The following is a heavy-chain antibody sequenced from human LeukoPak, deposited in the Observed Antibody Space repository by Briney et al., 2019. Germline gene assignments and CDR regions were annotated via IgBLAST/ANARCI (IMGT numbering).Heavy chain of an antibody. CDR2: INWNGGST. CDR3: ARGPNSSWLSKGYFDY. V-gene: IGHV3-20*04. D-gene: IGHD6-13*01. J-gene: IGHJ4*02. CDR1: GFTFDDYG. Sequence: PGGSLRLSCAASGFTFDDYGMSWVRQAPGKGLEWVSGINWNGGSTGYADSVKGRFTISRDNAKNSLYLQMNSLRAEDTALYYCARGPNSSWLSKGYFDYWGQGTLVTVSS.